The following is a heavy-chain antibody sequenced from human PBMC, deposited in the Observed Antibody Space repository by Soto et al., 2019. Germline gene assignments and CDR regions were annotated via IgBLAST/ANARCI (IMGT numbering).Heavy chain of an antibody. CDR1: GFTFSSYG. J-gene: IGHJ3*02. V-gene: IGHV3-30*18. CDR2: ISYDGSNK. Sequence: QVQLVESGGGVVQPGRSLRLSCAASGFTFSSYGMHWVLQAPGKGLEWVAVISYDGSNKYYADSVKGRFTISRDNSKNTLYLQMNSLRAEDTAVYYCAKDCVGAAFDAFDIWGQGPMVTVSS. CDR3: AKDCVGAAFDAFDI. D-gene: IGHD2-15*01.